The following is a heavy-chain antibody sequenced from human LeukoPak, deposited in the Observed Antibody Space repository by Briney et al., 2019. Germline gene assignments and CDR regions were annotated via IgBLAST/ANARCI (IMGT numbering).Heavy chain of an antibody. D-gene: IGHD3-22*01. CDR3: TTSPHLSGYNFDYFDH. Sequence: GGSLRLSCAASGFTFSSYAMSWVRQAPGKGLEWVSAISGSGGSTYYADSVKGRFTISRDNSKNTLYLQMNSLKTEDTAVYFCTTSPHLSGYNFDYFDHWGQGILVTVSS. V-gene: IGHV3-23*01. J-gene: IGHJ4*02. CDR1: GFTFSSYA. CDR2: ISGSGGST.